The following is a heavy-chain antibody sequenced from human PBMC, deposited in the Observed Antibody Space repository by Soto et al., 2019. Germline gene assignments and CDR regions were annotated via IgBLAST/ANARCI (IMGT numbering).Heavy chain of an antibody. Sequence: GASVKVSCKASGYTFTSYGISWVRQAPGQGLEWMGWISAYNGNTNYAQKLQGRVTMTTDTSTSTAYMELRSLRSDDTAVYYCAREWAYDFWSGYYLDGMDVWGQGTTVTVS. CDR1: GYTFTSYG. CDR3: AREWAYDFWSGYYLDGMDV. D-gene: IGHD3-3*01. CDR2: ISAYNGNT. V-gene: IGHV1-18*01. J-gene: IGHJ6*02.